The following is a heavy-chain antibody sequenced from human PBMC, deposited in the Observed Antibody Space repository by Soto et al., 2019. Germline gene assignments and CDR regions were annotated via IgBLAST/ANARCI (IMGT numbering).Heavy chain of an antibody. CDR3: ARGRDGYNYCPH. V-gene: IGHV4-30-4*01. CDR2: IYYSGST. Sequence: PSETLSLTCTVSGGSISSGDYYWSWIRQPPGKGLEWIGYIYYSGSTYYNPSLKSRVTISVDTSKNQFSLKLSSVTAADTAVYYCARGRDGYNYCPHWRQGTLATVSS. CDR1: GGSISSGDYY. D-gene: IGHD5-12*01. J-gene: IGHJ4*02.